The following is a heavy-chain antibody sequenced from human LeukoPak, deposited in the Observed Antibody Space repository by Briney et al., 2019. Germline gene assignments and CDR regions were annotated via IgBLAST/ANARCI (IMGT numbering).Heavy chain of an antibody. CDR2: ISGSGGST. D-gene: IGHD6-19*01. V-gene: IGHV3-23*01. CDR3: AKDLKAVAGFDY. Sequence: GGSLRLSCAASGFTFSSYAISWVRQAPGKGLEWVSAISGSGGSTYSADSVKGRFTISRDNSKNTLYLQMNSLRAEDTAVYYCAKDLKAVAGFDYWGQGTLVTVSS. J-gene: IGHJ4*02. CDR1: GFTFSSYA.